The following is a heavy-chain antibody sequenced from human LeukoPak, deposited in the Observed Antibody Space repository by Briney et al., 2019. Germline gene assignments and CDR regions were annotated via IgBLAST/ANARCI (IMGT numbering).Heavy chain of an antibody. CDR3: AREGARPFDY. V-gene: IGHV3-48*03. Sequence: GGSLRLSCGASGFTFSSYEMNWVRRAPGKGLEWVSYITSSGSSMYYADSVKGRFTISRDNAKNSLYLQMNSLRAEDTAVYYCAREGARPFDYWGQGTLVTVSS. CDR1: GFTFSSYE. J-gene: IGHJ4*02. D-gene: IGHD3-16*01. CDR2: ITSSGSSM.